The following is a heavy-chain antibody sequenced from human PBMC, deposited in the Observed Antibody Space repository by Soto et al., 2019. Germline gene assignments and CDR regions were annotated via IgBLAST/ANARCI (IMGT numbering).Heavy chain of an antibody. J-gene: IGHJ1*01. D-gene: IGHD2-2*01. CDR2: IYYSGSS. CDR3: ARLRAYFKQEFSTSWYDFFGHLQQ. CDR1: CGAISSSTYY. V-gene: IGHV4-39*01. Sequence: SETLSLTCNVSCGAISSSTYYWCWIRQPAGKRLEWIGSIYYSGSSYYNPSLRSRVTISVDTSKNQFSLKLRSVTAADTAVYYCARLRAYFKQEFSTSWYDFFGHLQQWGQGTLVTVS.